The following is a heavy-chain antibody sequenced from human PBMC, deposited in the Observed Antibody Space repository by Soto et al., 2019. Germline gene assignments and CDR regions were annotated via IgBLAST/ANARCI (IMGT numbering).Heavy chain of an antibody. Sequence: QKFQGRVTITADESTSTAYMELNSLRSEDTAVYYCARNSSITLTSTPSDYWGQGTLVTVSS. D-gene: IGHD3-9*01. J-gene: IGHJ4*02. CDR3: ARNSSITLTSTPSDY. V-gene: IGHV1-69*01.